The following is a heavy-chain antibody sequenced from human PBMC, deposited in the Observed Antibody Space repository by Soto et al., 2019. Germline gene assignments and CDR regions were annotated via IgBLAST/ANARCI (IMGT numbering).Heavy chain of an antibody. J-gene: IGHJ2*01. CDR3: ARGPPAAAPLSDWFFDL. CDR1: GFTFSGYS. Sequence: EVQLVESGGGLVLPGGSLRLSCAASGFTFSGYSMNWVRQAPGKGLEWVSYIASSSWNIYYADTVKGRFTISRDNAKNSLYLQMNSLRDEDTAVYYCARGPPAAAPLSDWFFDLWGRGTLVSVSS. CDR2: IASSSWNI. V-gene: IGHV3-48*02. D-gene: IGHD2-2*01.